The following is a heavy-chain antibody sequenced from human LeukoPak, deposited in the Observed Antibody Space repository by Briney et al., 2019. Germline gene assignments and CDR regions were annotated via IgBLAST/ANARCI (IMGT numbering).Heavy chain of an antibody. CDR3: ASGYSNGDNGFDM. D-gene: IGHD5-18*01. CDR2: ISANNGNT. CDR1: XXXXATYG. V-gene: IGHV1-18*01. J-gene: IGHJ3*02. Sequence: ASVKVSXXXXXXXXATYGIIWVRQXPGQGLEWMGWISANNGNTNYTQKVQGRVTMTTDTSTSTAYLELRSLRSDDTAVYYCASGYSNGDNGFDMWGQGPMVIVSS.